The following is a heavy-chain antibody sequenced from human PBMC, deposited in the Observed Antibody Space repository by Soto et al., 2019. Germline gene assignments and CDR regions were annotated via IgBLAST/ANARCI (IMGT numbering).Heavy chain of an antibody. CDR3: ARESSGWYCCVDNWFDP. D-gene: IGHD6-19*01. CDR2: TYYRSKWYN. J-gene: IGHJ5*02. V-gene: IGHV6-1*01. Sequence: SQTLSLTCAISGDSVSSKSAAWNWIRQSPSRGLEWLGRTYYRSKWYNDYAVSVKSRITINPDTSKNQFSLQLNSVTPEDTAVYYCARESSGWYCCVDNWFDPWGQGTLVTVSS. CDR1: GDSVSSKSAA.